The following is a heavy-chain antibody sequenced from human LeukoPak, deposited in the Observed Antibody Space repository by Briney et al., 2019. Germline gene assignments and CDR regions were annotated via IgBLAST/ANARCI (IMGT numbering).Heavy chain of an antibody. CDR3: ARHNITMIVTRGAFDI. CDR2: IYYSGST. CDR1: GGSISSSSYY. J-gene: IGHJ3*02. Sequence: SETLSLTCTVSGGSISSSSYYWGWIRQPPGKGLERIGSIYYSGSTYYNPSLKSRVTISVDTSKNQFSLKLSSVTAADTAVYYCARHNITMIVTRGAFDIWGQGTMVTVSS. V-gene: IGHV4-39*01. D-gene: IGHD3-22*01.